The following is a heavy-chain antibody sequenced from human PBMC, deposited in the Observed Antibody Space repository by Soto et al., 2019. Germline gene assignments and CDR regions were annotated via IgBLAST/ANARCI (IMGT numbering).Heavy chain of an antibody. J-gene: IGHJ6*02. V-gene: IGHV4-31*03. Sequence: QVPLQESGPGLVKPSQTLSLTCNVSGGSISGGRYYWNWIRQHPGKGLEWIGNIYDNGITYYNPSLKSRVIISDATSKHQFSLRLSSVTAADTAVYYCTRDRGFGMDVWGQGTTVTVSS. CDR3: TRDRGFGMDV. CDR2: IYDNGIT. CDR1: GGSISGGRYY.